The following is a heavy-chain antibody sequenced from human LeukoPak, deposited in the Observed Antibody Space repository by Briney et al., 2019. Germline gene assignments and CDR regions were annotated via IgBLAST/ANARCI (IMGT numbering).Heavy chain of an antibody. V-gene: IGHV4-61*02. CDR3: ARASYCSGGSCYSYYFDY. CDR1: AGSISSGSSY. D-gene: IGHD2-15*01. J-gene: IGHJ4*02. Sequence: SETLSLTCTVSAGSISSGSSYWSWIRQPAGKGPEWIGRIYTSRSTNYNTSLKSRVTMSVDTSKNQFSLKLSSVTAADTAVYYCARASYCSGGSCYSYYFDYWGQGTLVTVSS. CDR2: IYTSRST.